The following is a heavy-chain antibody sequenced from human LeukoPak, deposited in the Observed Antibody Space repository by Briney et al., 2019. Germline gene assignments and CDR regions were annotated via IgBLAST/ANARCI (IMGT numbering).Heavy chain of an antibody. Sequence: GGSLRLSCAASGFTVSSNYMSWVRQAPGKGLEWVSVIYSGGSTYYADSVKGRFTISRDNSKNTLYLQMNSLRAEDTAVYYCAKDRGGYCSSTSCYRDALDIWGQGTMVTVSS. CDR2: IYSGGST. V-gene: IGHV3-53*01. CDR3: AKDRGGYCSSTSCYRDALDI. CDR1: GFTVSSNY. D-gene: IGHD2-2*01. J-gene: IGHJ3*02.